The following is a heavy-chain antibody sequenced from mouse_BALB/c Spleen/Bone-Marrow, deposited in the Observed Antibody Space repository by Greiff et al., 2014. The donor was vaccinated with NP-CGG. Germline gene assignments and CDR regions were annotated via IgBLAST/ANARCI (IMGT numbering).Heavy chain of an antibody. CDR3: ARSTATGFAY. CDR1: GYSFTGYY. V-gene: IGHV1-26*01. J-gene: IGHJ3*01. Sequence: EVQLVESGPDLVKPGASVKISCKASGYSFTGYYMYWVKQSHGRSLEWIGRVNPNNGDISYNQKFKGKAILTVDKSSSTAYMELRSLTSEDSAVYYCARSTATGFAYWGQGTLVTVSA. CDR2: VNPNNGDI. D-gene: IGHD1-2*01.